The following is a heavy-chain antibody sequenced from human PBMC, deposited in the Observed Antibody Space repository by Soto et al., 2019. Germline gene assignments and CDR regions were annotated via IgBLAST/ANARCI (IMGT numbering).Heavy chain of an antibody. V-gene: IGHV1-3*01. J-gene: IGHJ4*02. Sequence: ASVKVSCKASGYTFTSYAMHWVRQAPGQRLEWMGWINAGNGNTKYSQKFQGRVTITSDTSASTAYMELTSLRSEDTAVYYCAKDFSMEVVAPGYWGQGTLVTVSS. CDR1: GYTFTSYA. CDR2: INAGNGNT. CDR3: AKDFSMEVVAPGY. D-gene: IGHD3-22*01.